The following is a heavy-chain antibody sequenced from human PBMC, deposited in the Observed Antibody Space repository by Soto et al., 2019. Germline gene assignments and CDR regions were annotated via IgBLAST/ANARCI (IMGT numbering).Heavy chain of an antibody. CDR1: GYTFTSYY. J-gene: IGHJ2*01. V-gene: IGHV1-46*01. D-gene: IGHD3-22*01. Sequence: ASVKVSCKASGYTFTSYYMHWVRQAPGQGLEWMGIINPSGGSTSCAQKFQGRVTMTRDTSTSTVYMELSSLRSEDTAVYYCARVGDSSGYYRSWYFDLWGRGTLVTVSS. CDR3: ARVGDSSGYYRSWYFDL. CDR2: INPSGGST.